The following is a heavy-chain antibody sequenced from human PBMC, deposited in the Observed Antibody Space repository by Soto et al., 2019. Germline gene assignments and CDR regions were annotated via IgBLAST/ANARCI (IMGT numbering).Heavy chain of an antibody. CDR3: ARQSLEDYYDSSGPYYYYGMDV. CDR2: IDPSDSYT. V-gene: IGHV5-10-1*01. J-gene: IGHJ6*02. Sequence: LKISCKGSGYSFTSYWISWVRQMPGKGLEWMGRIDPSDSYTNYSPSFQGHVTISADKSISTAYLQWSSLKASDTAMYYCARQSLEDYYDSSGPYYYYGMDVWGQGTTVTVSS. D-gene: IGHD3-22*01. CDR1: GYSFTSYW.